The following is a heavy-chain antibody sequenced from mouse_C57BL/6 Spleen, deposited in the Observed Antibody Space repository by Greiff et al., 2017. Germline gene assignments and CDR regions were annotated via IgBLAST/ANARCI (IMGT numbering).Heavy chain of an antibody. CDR1: GYTFTDYN. CDR3: ARYDYYAMDY. Sequence: VQLQQSGPELVKPGASVKIPCTASGYTFTDYNMDWVQQSHGKSLEWIGDINPNNGGTIYTQKFKGKATFTVDKSSSTAYMELRSLTSEDTAVYYCARYDYYAMDYWGQGTSVTVSS. CDR2: INPNNGGT. J-gene: IGHJ4*01. V-gene: IGHV1-18*01.